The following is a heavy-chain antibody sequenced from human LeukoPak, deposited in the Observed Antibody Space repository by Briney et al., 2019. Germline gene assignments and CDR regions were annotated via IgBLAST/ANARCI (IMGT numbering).Heavy chain of an antibody. D-gene: IGHD4-17*01. CDR3: ARRPTTVTTKYFDL. CDR2: INPNSGGT. Sequence: GESLKVSCKASGYTFTGYYMHWVRQAPGQGLEWMGWINPNSGGTNYAQKFQGRVTMTRDTSISTAYMELSRLRSDDTAVYYCARRPTTVTTKYFDLWGRGTLVTVSS. V-gene: IGHV1-2*02. CDR1: GYTFTGYY. J-gene: IGHJ2*01.